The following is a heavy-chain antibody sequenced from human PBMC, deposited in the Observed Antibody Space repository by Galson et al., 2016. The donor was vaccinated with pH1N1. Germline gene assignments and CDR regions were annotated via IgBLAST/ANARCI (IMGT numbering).Heavy chain of an antibody. J-gene: IGHJ6*03. V-gene: IGHV1-69*06. CDR2: IIPIFGAA. CDR1: GDTLDRYA. D-gene: IGHD3-3*01. CDR3: ASQPPSSGHLNYYYDMDG. Sequence: SVKVSCKASGDTLDRYAISWVRQAPGQGLEWMGGIIPIFGAAAYSQKFQGRVTITVDKSTSTAYMELSSLRSEDTAVYYCASQPPSSGHLNYYYDMDGWGKGTTVTVSS.